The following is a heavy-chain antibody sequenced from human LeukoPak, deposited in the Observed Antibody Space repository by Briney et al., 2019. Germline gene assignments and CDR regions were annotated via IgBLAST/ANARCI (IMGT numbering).Heavy chain of an antibody. V-gene: IGHV5-51*01. CDR2: IYPGDSDT. Sequence: GESLKISCKGSGYIFTSYWIGWVRQMPGKGLEWMGIIYPGDSDTRYSPSFQGQVTISADKSISAAYLQWSSLKASDTAMYYCARHAYCSSTSCYPYYWGQGTLVTVSS. D-gene: IGHD2-2*01. CDR1: GYIFTSYW. CDR3: ARHAYCSSTSCYPYY. J-gene: IGHJ4*02.